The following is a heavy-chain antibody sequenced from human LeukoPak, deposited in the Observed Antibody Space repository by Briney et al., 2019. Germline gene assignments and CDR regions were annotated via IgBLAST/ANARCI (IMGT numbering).Heavy chain of an antibody. CDR1: GFTFSSYS. J-gene: IGHJ3*02. Sequence: LRLSCAASGFTFSSYSMNWVRQAPEKGLEWVSGISWNSGSIGYADSVKGRFTISRDNAKNSLYLQMNSLRAEDTALYYCAKSPTTVVTDDAFDIWGQGTMVTVSS. CDR3: AKSPTTVVTDDAFDI. V-gene: IGHV3-9*01. CDR2: ISWNSGSI. D-gene: IGHD4-23*01.